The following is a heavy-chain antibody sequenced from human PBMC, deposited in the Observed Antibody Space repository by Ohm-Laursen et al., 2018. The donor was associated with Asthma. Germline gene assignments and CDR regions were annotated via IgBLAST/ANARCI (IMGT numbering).Heavy chain of an antibody. Sequence: SLSLSCAASGYTFSSYSFHWVRQIPGQGLEWVASISTASSFIYYADSVRGRFTTSRDNARNSVYLQMNSLRAEDTALYYCARIGPEWELPGREYSLRHWGQGTQVTVSS. CDR3: ARIGPEWELPGREYSLRH. CDR2: ISTASSFI. V-gene: IGHV3-21*01. CDR1: GYTFSSYS. D-gene: IGHD1-26*01. J-gene: IGHJ1*01.